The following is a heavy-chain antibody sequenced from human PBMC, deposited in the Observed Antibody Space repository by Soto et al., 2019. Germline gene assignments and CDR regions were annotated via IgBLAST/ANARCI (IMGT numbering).Heavy chain of an antibody. D-gene: IGHD2-8*01. V-gene: IGHV3-23*01. CDR1: GFTFSSYA. CDR3: VKVPHSADIVLMVYAIRLGWYFDY. CDR2: ISGSGGST. J-gene: IGHJ4*02. Sequence: GGSLRLSCAASGFTFSSYAMSWVRQAPGKGLEWVSAISGSGGSTYYADSVKGRFTISRDNSKNTLYLQMNRLRAEETAVYYCVKVPHSADIVLMVYAIRLGWYFDYWGQGTLVTVSS.